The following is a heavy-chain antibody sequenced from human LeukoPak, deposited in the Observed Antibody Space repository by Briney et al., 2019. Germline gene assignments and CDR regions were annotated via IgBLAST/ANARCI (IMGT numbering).Heavy chain of an antibody. CDR1: GYTFTGYY. CDR2: INPNSGGT. Sequence: ASVKVSCKASGYTFTGYYMHWVRQAPGQGLEWMGRINPNSGGTNYAQKFQGRVTMTRDTSISTAYMELSRLRSDDTAAYYCAREGDSGSRGGFDYWGQGTLVTVSS. J-gene: IGHJ4*02. D-gene: IGHD1-26*01. V-gene: IGHV1-2*06. CDR3: AREGDSGSRGGFDY.